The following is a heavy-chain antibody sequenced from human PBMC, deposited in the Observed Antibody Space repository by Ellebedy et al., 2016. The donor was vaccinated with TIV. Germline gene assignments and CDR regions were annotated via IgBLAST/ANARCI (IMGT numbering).Heavy chain of an antibody. CDR2: MRQDGGDK. J-gene: IGHJ2*01. CDR1: GFSFSSYW. CDR3: AREGQYGGSWYWGYFDL. D-gene: IGHD6-13*01. V-gene: IGHV3-7*01. Sequence: GGSLRLSCVASGFSFSSYWMSWVRQAPGKGLEWVANMRQDGGDKYYVDSVKGRFTISRDNAKSSLYLQMDSVRAEDTAVYYCAREGQYGGSWYWGYFDLWGRGTLVTVSS.